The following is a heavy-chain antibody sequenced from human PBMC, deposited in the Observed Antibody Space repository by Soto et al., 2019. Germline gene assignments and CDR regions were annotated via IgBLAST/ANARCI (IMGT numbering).Heavy chain of an antibody. D-gene: IGHD5-12*01. CDR3: ARGRGYSGDDHDYYCDMDV. V-gene: IGHV1-69*13. CDR2: SIPIFGTA. CDR1: GGTFNNYP. Sequence: SVKVSCNASGGTFNNYPITWVRQAPGEGLEWMGGSIPIFGTANYAQTFQGRVTISVDESTSTAYMELSSLRSEDTAVYYCARGRGYSGDDHDYYCDMDVWG. J-gene: IGHJ6*02.